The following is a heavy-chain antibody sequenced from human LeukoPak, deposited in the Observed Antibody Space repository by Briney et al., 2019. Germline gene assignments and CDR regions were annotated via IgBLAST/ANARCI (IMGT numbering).Heavy chain of an antibody. CDR2: INTDGTVT. Sequence: GGSLRLSCAASGFTFSKYWMLWVRHARGKGLESVSRINTDGTVTTYAGSVKGRFTVSRDNADNTMFLQMNSVRDEDRAVYYCATKQWLAPPPDSWGQGTPVTVSS. CDR1: GFTFSKYW. D-gene: IGHD6-19*01. V-gene: IGHV3-74*01. J-gene: IGHJ4*02. CDR3: ATKQWLAPPPDS.